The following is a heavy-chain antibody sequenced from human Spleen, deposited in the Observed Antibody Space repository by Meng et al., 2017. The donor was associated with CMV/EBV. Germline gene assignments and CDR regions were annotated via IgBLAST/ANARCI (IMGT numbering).Heavy chain of an antibody. J-gene: IGHJ6*02. CDR1: GGSVNSGSYY. Sequence: SETLSLTCTVSGGSVNSGSYYWSWIRQPPGKGLEWIGYIYNSGHTNCNPSLKSRLTMSVDSSKNQFSLKLSSVTPADTAVYYCARDIAHYDFWSGYSVGMDVWGQGTTVTVSS. CDR3: ARDIAHYDFWSGYSVGMDV. D-gene: IGHD3-3*01. V-gene: IGHV4-61*01. CDR2: IYNSGHT.